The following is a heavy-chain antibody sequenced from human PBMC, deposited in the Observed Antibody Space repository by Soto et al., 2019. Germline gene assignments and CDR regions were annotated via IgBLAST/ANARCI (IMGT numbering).Heavy chain of an antibody. CDR1: GYIFTTYA. CDR3: ARAPFRGVVFGGLDV. Sequence: QVQLEQSGAEVRKSGASVKVSCKASGYIFTTYALHWVRQAPGQNLEWMGWIDAANGKRKYSQKFQGRVTITRDTSASTVYMDLNDLRSEDTAVYYCARAPFRGVVFGGLDVWGQGTTVTVSS. D-gene: IGHD3-10*01. CDR2: IDAANGKR. J-gene: IGHJ6*02. V-gene: IGHV1-3*01.